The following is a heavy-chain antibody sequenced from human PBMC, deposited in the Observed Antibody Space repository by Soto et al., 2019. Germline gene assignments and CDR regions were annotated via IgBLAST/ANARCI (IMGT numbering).Heavy chain of an antibody. D-gene: IGHD1-7*01. Sequence: QVQLVQSGTEVKTPGASVKVSCHASGYTFTNYGINWVRQTPGQGLAWMAWFSAYNGKTHHAPFVQDRVIMTTGASTRTAYMELTSLRSDDTAVYYCARGGWNYGPGPFDLWGQGTMVTVSS. CDR2: FSAYNGKT. CDR3: ARGGWNYGPGPFDL. J-gene: IGHJ3*01. CDR1: GYTFTNYG. V-gene: IGHV1-18*04.